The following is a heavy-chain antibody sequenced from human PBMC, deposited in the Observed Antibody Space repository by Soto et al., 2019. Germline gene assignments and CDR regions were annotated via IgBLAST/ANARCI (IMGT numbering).Heavy chain of an antibody. CDR1: GGTFSSYA. CDR2: IIPIFGTA. V-gene: IGHV1-69*01. J-gene: IGHJ3*02. Sequence: QVQLVQSGAEVKKPGSSVKVSCKASGGTFSSYAISWVRQAPGQGLEWMGGIIPIFGTANYAQKFQGRVTITADESTSTAYMEPSSLRSEDTAVYYCASNIVVVTAIPVYAFDIWGQGTMVTVSS. D-gene: IGHD2-21*02. CDR3: ASNIVVVTAIPVYAFDI.